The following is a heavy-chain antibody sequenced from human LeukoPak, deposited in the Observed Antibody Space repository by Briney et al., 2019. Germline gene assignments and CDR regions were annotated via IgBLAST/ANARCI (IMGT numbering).Heavy chain of an antibody. Sequence: SETLSLTCTVSGGSIHSSGYYWGWIRQPPGKGLEWTGSHYYSGSTYYNPSLKSRVTISVDTSKNQFSLKLNSVTAADTAVYYCARVEGLPPYCSGGSCYGWDYWGQGTLVTVSS. V-gene: IGHV4-39*01. CDR1: GGSIHSSGYY. CDR3: ARVEGLPPYCSGGSCYGWDY. CDR2: HYYSGST. D-gene: IGHD2-15*01. J-gene: IGHJ4*02.